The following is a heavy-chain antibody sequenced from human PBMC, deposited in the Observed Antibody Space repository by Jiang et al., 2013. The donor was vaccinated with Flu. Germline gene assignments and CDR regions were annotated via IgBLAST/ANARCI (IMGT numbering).Heavy chain of an antibody. J-gene: IGHJ4*02. Sequence: VESGEAWSSLGGSLRLSCATSGFTFSDYYMNWIRQAPGKGLEWVSFISTSGNCTNSADSVKGRFTISRDNAKNSLYLLMNSLRAEDTAVYYCARRYCSGGSCYPMTFDSWGQGTLVTVSS. CDR3: ARRYCSGGSCYPMTFDS. CDR1: GFTFSDYY. V-gene: IGHV3-11*06. CDR2: ISTSGNCT. D-gene: IGHD2-15*01.